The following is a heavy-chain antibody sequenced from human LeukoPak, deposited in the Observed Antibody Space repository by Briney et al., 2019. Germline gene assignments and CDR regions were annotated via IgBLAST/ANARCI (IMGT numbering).Heavy chain of an antibody. CDR3: AKAGIAAAGRGYFDY. J-gene: IGHJ4*02. CDR1: GFTFSSYA. Sequence: TGGSLRLSCAASGFTFSSYAMSWARQAPGKGLEWVSAISGSGGSTYYADSVKGRFTISRDNSKNTLYLQMNSLRAEDTAVYYCAKAGIAAAGRGYFDYWGQGTLVTVSS. V-gene: IGHV3-23*01. D-gene: IGHD6-13*01. CDR2: ISGSGGST.